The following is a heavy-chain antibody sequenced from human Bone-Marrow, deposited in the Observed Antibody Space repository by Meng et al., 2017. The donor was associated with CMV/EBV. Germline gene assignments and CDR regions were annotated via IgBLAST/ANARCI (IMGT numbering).Heavy chain of an antibody. CDR3: ARVGRFLAWFDP. J-gene: IGHJ5*02. Sequence: GSLRLSCTVSGGSISSYYWSWIRQPPGKGLEWIGYIYYSGSTNYNPSLKSRVTISVDTSKNQFSLKLSSVTAADTAVYYCARVGRFLAWFDPWGQGTLVTVSS. CDR1: GGSISSYY. V-gene: IGHV4-59*12. CDR2: IYYSGST. D-gene: IGHD3-3*01.